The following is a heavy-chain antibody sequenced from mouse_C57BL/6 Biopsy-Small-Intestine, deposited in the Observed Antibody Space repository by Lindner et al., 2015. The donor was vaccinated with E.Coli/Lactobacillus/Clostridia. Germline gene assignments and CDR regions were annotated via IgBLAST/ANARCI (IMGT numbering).Heavy chain of an antibody. J-gene: IGHJ4*01. D-gene: IGHD1-1*01. CDR2: INPSSGYT. CDR1: GYTFANYW. Sequence: VQLQESGAELAKPGASVKLSCKASGYTFANYWMHWVKQRPGQGLEWIGYINPSSGYTKYNQKFKDKATLTADKSSSTAYMQLSSLAYEDSAVYYCARRDYGSSYSYAVDYWGQGTSVTVSS. CDR3: ARRDYGSSYSYAVDY. V-gene: IGHV1-7*01.